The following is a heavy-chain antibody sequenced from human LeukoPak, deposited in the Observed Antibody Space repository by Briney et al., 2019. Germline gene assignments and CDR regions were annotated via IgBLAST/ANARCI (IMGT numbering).Heavy chain of an antibody. D-gene: IGHD5-24*01. J-gene: IGHJ4*02. Sequence: SVKVSCEASGGTLSSYAISWVRQAPGQGLEWMGGIIPIFGTANYAQKFQGRVTITADESTSTAYMELSSLRSEDTAVYYCASEEMATNRFDYWGQGTLVTVSS. CDR2: IIPIFGTA. CDR1: GGTLSSYA. V-gene: IGHV1-69*01. CDR3: ASEEMATNRFDY.